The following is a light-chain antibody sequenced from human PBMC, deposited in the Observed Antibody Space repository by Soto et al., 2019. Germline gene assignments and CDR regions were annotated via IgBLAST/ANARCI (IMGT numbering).Light chain of an antibody. Sequence: EIVMTQSPATLSASPGERATLSCRASQSVGASLAWYQKKRGQAARLLIHGASTTFTGVPARFSGSGSGTEFTLTISSLQSEDFAVYYCQQYIDWPLTFGGGTKVESK. CDR1: QSVGAS. CDR2: GAS. CDR3: QQYIDWPLT. V-gene: IGKV3-15*01. J-gene: IGKJ4*01.